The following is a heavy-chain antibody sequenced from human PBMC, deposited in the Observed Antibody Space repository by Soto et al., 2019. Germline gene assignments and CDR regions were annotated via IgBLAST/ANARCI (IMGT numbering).Heavy chain of an antibody. D-gene: IGHD6-13*01. CDR1: GYTFTSYD. V-gene: IGHV1-8*01. Sequence: GASVKVSCKASGYTFTSYDINWVRQATGQGLEWMGWMNPNSGNTGYAQKFQGRVTMTRNTSISTAYMELSSLRSEDTAVYYCARGMAAGKREYVAVDYWGQGTLVTVSS. CDR2: MNPNSGNT. J-gene: IGHJ4*02. CDR3: ARGMAAGKREYVAVDY.